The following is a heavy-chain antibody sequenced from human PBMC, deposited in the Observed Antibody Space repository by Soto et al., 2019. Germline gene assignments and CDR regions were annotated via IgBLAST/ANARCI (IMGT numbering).Heavy chain of an antibody. J-gene: IGHJ6*01. CDR2: TYQSGSA. CDR1: VGSISIGGYA. Sequence: SETLSITCTVSVGSISIGGYAWTWIRQSPGKGLEWIGYTYQSGSAYYNPSLKSRVTISVDRSKNQFSLNLTSVTAADTAVYYCARDYYGMDVWGQGTTVTVSS. V-gene: IGHV4-30-2*06. CDR3: ARDYYGMDV.